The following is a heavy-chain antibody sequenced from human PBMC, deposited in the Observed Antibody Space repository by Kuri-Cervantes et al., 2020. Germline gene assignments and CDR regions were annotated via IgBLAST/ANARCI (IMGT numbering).Heavy chain of an antibody. V-gene: IGHV3-30*02. CDR1: GFTFSSYG. CDR2: IRYDGSNK. CDR3: ARAVVKVGDFDY. D-gene: IGHD3-22*01. J-gene: IGHJ4*02. Sequence: GESLKISCAASGFTFSSYGMHWVRQAPGKGLEWVAFIRYDGSNKYYADSVKGRFTISGDNAKNSLYLQMNSLRAEDTAVYYCARAVVKVGDFDYWGQGTLVTVSS.